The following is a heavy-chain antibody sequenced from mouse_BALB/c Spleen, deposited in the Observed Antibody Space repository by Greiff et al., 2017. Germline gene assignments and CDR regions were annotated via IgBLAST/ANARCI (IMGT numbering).Heavy chain of an antibody. Sequence: EVQLLQSGPELVKPGASVKMSCRASGYTFTSYVMHWVKQKPGQGLEWIGYINPYNDGTKYNEKFKGKATLTSDKSSSTAYMELSSLTSEDSAVYYCARRDHDGYYNMDYWGQGTSVTVAA. CDR1: GYTFTSYV. D-gene: IGHD2-3*01. J-gene: IGHJ4*01. V-gene: IGHV1-14*01. CDR2: INPYNDGT. CDR3: ARRDHDGYYNMDY.